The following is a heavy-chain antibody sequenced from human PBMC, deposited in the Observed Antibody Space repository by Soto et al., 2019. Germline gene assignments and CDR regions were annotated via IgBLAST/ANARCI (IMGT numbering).Heavy chain of an antibody. Sequence: KTSETLSLTCTVSGGSISSGDYYWSWIRQPPGKGLEWIGYIYYSGSTYYNPSLKSRVTISVDTSKNQFSLKLSSVTAADTAVYYCARDRWLGEDQFDYWGQGTLVTVS. D-gene: IGHD3-10*01. CDR3: ARDRWLGEDQFDY. J-gene: IGHJ4*02. V-gene: IGHV4-30-4*01. CDR2: IYYSGST. CDR1: GGSISSGDYY.